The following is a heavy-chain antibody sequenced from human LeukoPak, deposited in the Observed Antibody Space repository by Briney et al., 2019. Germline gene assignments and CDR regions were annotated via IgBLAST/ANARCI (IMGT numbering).Heavy chain of an antibody. J-gene: IGHJ4*02. CDR3: ARDAYGSGSLSFFDY. CDR2: INPSGGST. V-gene: IGHV1-46*01. D-gene: IGHD3-10*01. Sequence: GASVKVSCKASGYTFTSYYMHWVRQAPGQGLEWMGIINPSGGSTSYAQEFQGRVTMTRDTSTSTVYMELSSLRSEDTAVYYCARDAYGSGSLSFFDYWGQGTLVTVSS. CDR1: GYTFTSYY.